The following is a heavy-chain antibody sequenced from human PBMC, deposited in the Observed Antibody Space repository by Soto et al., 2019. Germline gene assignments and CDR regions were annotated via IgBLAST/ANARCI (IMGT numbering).Heavy chain of an antibody. J-gene: IGHJ4*02. V-gene: IGHV4-30-2*01. CDR3: ASHYYDSSGYGNYFDY. D-gene: IGHD3-22*01. CDR2: IYHSGST. Sequence: SETLSLTCAVSGGSISSGGYSWSWIRQPPGKGLEWIGYIYHSGSTYYNPSLKSRVTISVDRSKNQFSLKLSSVTAADTAVYYCASHYYDSSGYGNYFDYWGQGTLVTVSS. CDR1: GGSISSGGYS.